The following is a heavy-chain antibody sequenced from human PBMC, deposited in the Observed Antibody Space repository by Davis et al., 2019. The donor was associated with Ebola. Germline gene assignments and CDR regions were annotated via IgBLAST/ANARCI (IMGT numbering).Heavy chain of an antibody. V-gene: IGHV1-2*04. CDR3: ARGNYDFWSGISWDYYYGMDV. CDR2: INPNSGGT. J-gene: IGHJ6*02. CDR1: GYTFTSYA. D-gene: IGHD3-3*01. Sequence: ASVKVSCKASGYTFTSYAMHWVRQAPGQGLEWMGWINPNSGGTNYAQKFQGWVTMTRDTSISTAYMELSRLRSDDTAVYYCARGNYDFWSGISWDYYYGMDVWGQGTTVTVSS.